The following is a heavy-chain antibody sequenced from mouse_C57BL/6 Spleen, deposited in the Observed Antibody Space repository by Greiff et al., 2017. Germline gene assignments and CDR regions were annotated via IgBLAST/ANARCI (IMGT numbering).Heavy chain of an antibody. Sequence: QVQLKESGPELVKPGASVKISCKASGYAFSSSWMNWVKQRPGKGLEWIGRIYPGDGDTNYNGKFKGKATLTADKSSSTAYMQLSSLTSEDSAVXFCARNDYDGGDYFDYWGQGTTLTVSS. CDR3: ARNDYDGGDYFDY. CDR1: GYAFSSSW. V-gene: IGHV1-82*01. CDR2: IYPGDGDT. J-gene: IGHJ2*01. D-gene: IGHD2-4*01.